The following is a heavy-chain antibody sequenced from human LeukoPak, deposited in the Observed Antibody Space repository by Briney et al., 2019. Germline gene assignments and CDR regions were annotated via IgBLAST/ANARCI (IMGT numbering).Heavy chain of an antibody. J-gene: IGHJ4*02. V-gene: IGHV3-33*01. CDR3: ARDRAYSSDY. D-gene: IGHD4-11*01. Sequence: HPGRSLRLSCAASGFTFSNHGMHWVRQAPGKGLEWVAVIWYDGSKKLYADSVKGRFTISRDNAKNSLYLQVNSLRDDDTAVYYCARDRAYSSDYWGQGTLVTVSS. CDR2: IWYDGSKK. CDR1: GFTFSNHG.